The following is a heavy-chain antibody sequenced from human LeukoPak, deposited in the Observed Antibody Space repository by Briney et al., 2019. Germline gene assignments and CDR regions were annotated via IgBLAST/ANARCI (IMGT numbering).Heavy chain of an antibody. D-gene: IGHD6-19*01. Sequence: PSETLSLTCTVSGGSISSYYWSWIRQPPGKGLEWIGYIYYSGSTNYNPSLKSRVTISVDTSKNQFSLKLSSVTAADTAVYYCARHVIAVAGEYYFDYWGQGTLVTVSS. CDR3: ARHVIAVAGEYYFDY. V-gene: IGHV4-59*08. CDR1: GGSISSYY. CDR2: IYYSGST. J-gene: IGHJ4*02.